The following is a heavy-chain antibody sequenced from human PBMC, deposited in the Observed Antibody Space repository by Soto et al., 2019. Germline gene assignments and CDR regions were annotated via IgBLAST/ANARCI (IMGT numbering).Heavy chain of an antibody. Sequence: WGSLRLSCAASGFTFSNALMNWVRQAPGKGLDCVGRTKSKSDGATTDYAAPVRGRFIISRDDSKNTLYLQMNSLKTEDAAVYYCTTGLTIFGVVIDPWGQGTMVTVSS. V-gene: IGHV3-15*01. CDR3: TTGLTIFGVVIDP. D-gene: IGHD3-3*01. J-gene: IGHJ5*02. CDR2: TKSKSDGATT. CDR1: GFTFSNAL.